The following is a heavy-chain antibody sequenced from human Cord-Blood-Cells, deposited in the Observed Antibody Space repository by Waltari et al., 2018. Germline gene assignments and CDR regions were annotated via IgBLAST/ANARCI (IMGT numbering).Heavy chain of an antibody. CDR1: GGSFSGYY. CDR2: INHRGST. V-gene: IGHV4-34*01. J-gene: IGHJ4*02. Sequence: QVQLQQWGAGLLKPSETLSLTCAVYGGSFSGYYWSWIRQPPGKGLEWIGEINHRGSTNYNPSRKGRVTISVDTSKNQFSLKLSSVTAADTAVYYCARYCSSTSCYLSDWGQGTLVTVSS. CDR3: ARYCSSTSCYLSD. D-gene: IGHD2-2*01.